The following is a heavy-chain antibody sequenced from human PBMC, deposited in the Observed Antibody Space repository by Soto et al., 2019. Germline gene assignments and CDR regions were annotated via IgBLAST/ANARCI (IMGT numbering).Heavy chain of an antibody. CDR1: GFTFSSYA. CDR2: ITGGGST. CDR3: AKDQRVRGVTSFDY. J-gene: IGHJ4*02. V-gene: IGHV3-23*01. D-gene: IGHD3-10*01. Sequence: LRLSCAASGFTFSSYAMSWVRQAPGKGLEWVSSITGGGSTYYADSVKGRFTISRDNSKNTLSLQMNSLRAEDTAVYSCAKDQRVRGVTSFDYWGQGTLVTVSS.